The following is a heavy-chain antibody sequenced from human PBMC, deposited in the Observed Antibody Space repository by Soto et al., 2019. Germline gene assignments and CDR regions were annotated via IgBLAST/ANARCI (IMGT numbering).Heavy chain of an antibody. J-gene: IGHJ4*02. D-gene: IGHD3-10*01. CDR1: GGSMISYY. CDR2: IYYSGTT. CDR3: ARQVYFRELFYDY. Sequence: SETLSLTCTVSGGSMISYYWSWIRQPPGRGLEWIGFIYYSGTTNYNPSLDSRVTILVDTSKNQFSLKLSSVTAADTAVYYCARQVYFRELFYDYWGQGTLVTVSS. V-gene: IGHV4-59*08.